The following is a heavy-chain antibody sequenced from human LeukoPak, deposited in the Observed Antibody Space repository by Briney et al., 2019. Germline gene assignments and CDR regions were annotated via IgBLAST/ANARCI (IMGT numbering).Heavy chain of an antibody. V-gene: IGHV1-2*02. J-gene: IGHJ4*02. CDR2: INPNSGGT. CDR3: ARGVYDSSGYFS. CDR1: GYTVTGYY. D-gene: IGHD3-22*01. Sequence: ASVKVSCKASGYTVTGYYMHWVRQAPGQGLEWMGWINPNSGGTNYAQKFQGRVTMTRDTSISTAYMELSRLRSDDTAVYYCARGVYDSSGYFSWGQGTLVTVSS.